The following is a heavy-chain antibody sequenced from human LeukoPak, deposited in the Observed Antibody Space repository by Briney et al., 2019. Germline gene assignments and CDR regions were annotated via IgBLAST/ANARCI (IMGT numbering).Heavy chain of an antibody. Sequence: GESLKISCKGSGYTFTNYWISWVRQMPGKGLEWMGRIDPRDSYTNYSPSFQGRVTISADKSISTAYLQWGSLKASDTAMYYCARRDRQVIAPDYWGQGTLVTVSS. CDR2: IDPRDSYT. D-gene: IGHD2-15*01. J-gene: IGHJ4*02. CDR1: GYTFTNYW. V-gene: IGHV5-10-1*01. CDR3: ARRDRQVIAPDY.